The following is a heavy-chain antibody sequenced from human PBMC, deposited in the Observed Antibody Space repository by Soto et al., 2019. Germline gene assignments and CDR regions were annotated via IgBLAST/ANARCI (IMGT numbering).Heavy chain of an antibody. D-gene: IGHD3-9*01. Sequence: ASVKVSCKASGYTFTSYGISWVRQAPGQGLEWMGWISAYNGNTNYAQKLQGRVTMTTDTSTSTAYMELRSLRSDDTAVYYCARGYYDILTGYYRPLSFDYWGQGTLVTAPQ. CDR2: ISAYNGNT. V-gene: IGHV1-18*01. J-gene: IGHJ4*02. CDR1: GYTFTSYG. CDR3: ARGYYDILTGYYRPLSFDY.